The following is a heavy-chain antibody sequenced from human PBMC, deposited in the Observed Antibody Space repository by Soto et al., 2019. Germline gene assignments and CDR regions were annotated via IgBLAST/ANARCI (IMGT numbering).Heavy chain of an antibody. D-gene: IGHD2-21*02. V-gene: IGHV4-30-2*03. CDR1: GDSISSDVYS. CDR3: ARHPSDFWFDP. Sequence: SETLSLTCTVSGDSISSDVYSWNWIRQCPGKGLEWIGSIYYSGSTYYNPSLKSRVTVSVDTSKNQFSLKLSSVTAADTAVYYCARHPSDFWFDPWGQGTLVTVS. J-gene: IGHJ5*02. CDR2: IYYSGST.